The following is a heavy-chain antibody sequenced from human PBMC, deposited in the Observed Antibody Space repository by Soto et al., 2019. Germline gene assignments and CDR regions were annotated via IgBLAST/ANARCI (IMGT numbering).Heavy chain of an antibody. V-gene: IGHV3-33*08. Sequence: PGGSLRLSCAASGFTFRSYAMHWVRQAPGKGLEWVAVIWYDGGNKYYADSVKGRFTISRDNSNNTLYVQMNSLKAEDTAVYYCVTAHYLHTEGHLAALDFWGQGTLVTVSS. CDR2: IWYDGGNK. CDR1: GFTFRSYA. J-gene: IGHJ4*02. CDR3: VTAHYLHTEGHLAALDF. D-gene: IGHD2-15*01.